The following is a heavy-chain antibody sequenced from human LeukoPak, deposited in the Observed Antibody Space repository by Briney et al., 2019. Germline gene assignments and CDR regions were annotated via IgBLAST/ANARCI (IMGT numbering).Heavy chain of an antibody. Sequence: SETLSLTCTVSGGSISSYYWSWIRQPPGMGLEWIGYIYYSGSTNYNPSLKSRVTISVDTSKNQFSLKLSSVTAADTAVYYCARGGDTENWFDPWGQGTLVTVSS. CDR3: ARGGDTENWFDP. CDR1: GGSISSYY. V-gene: IGHV4-59*01. D-gene: IGHD3-16*01. J-gene: IGHJ5*02. CDR2: IYYSGST.